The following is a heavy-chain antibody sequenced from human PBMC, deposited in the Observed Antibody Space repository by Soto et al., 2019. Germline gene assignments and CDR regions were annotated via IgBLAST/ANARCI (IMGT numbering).Heavy chain of an antibody. D-gene: IGHD6-13*01. V-gene: IGHV3-33*01. J-gene: IGHJ5*02. CDR3: ARDSWYRLQNWFDP. Sequence: QVQLVESGGGVVQPGRSLRLSCAASGFTFSSYGMHWVRQAPGKGLEWVAVIWYDGSNKYYADSVKGRFTISRDNSKTTLYLQMNSLRAEDTAVYYCARDSWYRLQNWFDPWGQGTLVTVSS. CDR2: IWYDGSNK. CDR1: GFTFSSYG.